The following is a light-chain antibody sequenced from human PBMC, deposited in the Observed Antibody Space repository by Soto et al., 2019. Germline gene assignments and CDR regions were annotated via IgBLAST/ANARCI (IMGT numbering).Light chain of an antibody. J-gene: IGKJ2*01. CDR1: QSISNW. V-gene: IGKV1-5*01. CDR2: DAS. CDR3: QQYKSYSYT. Sequence: DTEMTQSPSILSASVGDRVTITCRASQSISNWLAWYQQKPGRAPKVLIYDASSLQSGVPSRFSGSGSGTEFTLTISSLQPDDIATYYCQQYKSYSYTFGQGTNLEI.